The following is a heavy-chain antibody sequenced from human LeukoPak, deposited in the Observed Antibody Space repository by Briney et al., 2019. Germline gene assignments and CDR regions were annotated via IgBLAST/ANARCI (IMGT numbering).Heavy chain of an antibody. D-gene: IGHD3-10*01. Sequence: ASVKVSCKASGYTFTSYDINWVRQATGQGLGWMGWMNPNSGNTGYAQKFQGRVTITRNTSISTAYMELSSLRSEDTAVYYCARFRSDRAPRGFDPWGQGTLVTVSS. J-gene: IGHJ5*02. CDR3: ARFRSDRAPRGFDP. V-gene: IGHV1-8*03. CDR1: GYTFTSYD. CDR2: MNPNSGNT.